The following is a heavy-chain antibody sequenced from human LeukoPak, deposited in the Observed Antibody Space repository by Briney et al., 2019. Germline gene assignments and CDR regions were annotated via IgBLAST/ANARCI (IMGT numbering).Heavy chain of an antibody. Sequence: ASVKVSCKASGYTFTSYDINWVRQATGQGLEWMGWMNPNSGNTDYAQKFQGRVTMTRNTSISTAYMELSSLTSEDTAVYYCARGVNPTNCFDPWGQGTLSPSPQ. V-gene: IGHV1-8*01. CDR1: GYTFTSYD. CDR2: MNPNSGNT. CDR3: ARGVNPTNCFDP. J-gene: IGHJ5*02.